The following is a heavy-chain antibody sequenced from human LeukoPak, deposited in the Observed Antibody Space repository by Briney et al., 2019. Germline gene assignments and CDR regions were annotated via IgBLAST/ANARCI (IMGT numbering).Heavy chain of an antibody. Sequence: GASVKVSCKASGYTFTGYYMHWVRQAPGQGLEWMGWINSNSGGTNYAQKFQGRVTMTRDTSISTAYMELSRLRSDDTAVYYCARTRVYYDSSGYGYWGQGTLVTVSS. CDR2: INSNSGGT. CDR3: ARTRVYYDSSGYGY. J-gene: IGHJ4*02. D-gene: IGHD3-22*01. CDR1: GYTFTGYY. V-gene: IGHV1-2*02.